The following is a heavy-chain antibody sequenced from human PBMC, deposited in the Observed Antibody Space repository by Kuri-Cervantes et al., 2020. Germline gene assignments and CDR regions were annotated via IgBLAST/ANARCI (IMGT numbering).Heavy chain of an antibody. CDR3: AKEGRGDHYYADY. CDR2: IWYDGSNK. V-gene: IGHV3-30*18. CDR1: GFTFSSYG. J-gene: IGHJ4*02. Sequence: LSLTCAASGFTFSSYGMHWVRQAPGKGLEWVAVIWYDGSNKYYTDSVKGRFTISRDNSKNTLYLQMNSLRAEDTSVYYCAKEGRGDHYYADYWGQGTLVTVSS. D-gene: IGHD3-10*01.